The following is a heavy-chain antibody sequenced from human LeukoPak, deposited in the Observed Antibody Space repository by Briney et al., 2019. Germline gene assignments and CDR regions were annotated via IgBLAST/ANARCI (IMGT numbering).Heavy chain of an antibody. Sequence: GRSLRLSCAASGFTFSSYGMHWVRQAPGKGLEWVAVISYDGSNKYYADSAKGRFTISRDNSKNTLYLQMNSLRAEDTAVYYCAKDRGYYDSSVRELDYWGQGTLVTVSS. CDR2: ISYDGSNK. J-gene: IGHJ4*02. V-gene: IGHV3-30*18. CDR1: GFTFSSYG. CDR3: AKDRGYYDSSVRELDY. D-gene: IGHD3-22*01.